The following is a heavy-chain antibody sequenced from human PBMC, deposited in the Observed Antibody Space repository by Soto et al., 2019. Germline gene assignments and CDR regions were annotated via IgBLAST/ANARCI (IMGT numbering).Heavy chain of an antibody. Sequence: EVQLLESGGGLVQPGGSLRLSCAASGFTFSSYAMSWVRQAPGKRLEWVSGISGSGGSTYYADSVKGRFTISRDFTKNTLYLQMNSLRAEDTGVYYCAKDHDYYGSGILDWGQGTLVTVSS. CDR1: GFTFSSYA. CDR3: AKDHDYYGSGILD. V-gene: IGHV3-23*01. CDR2: ISGSGGST. J-gene: IGHJ4*02. D-gene: IGHD3-10*01.